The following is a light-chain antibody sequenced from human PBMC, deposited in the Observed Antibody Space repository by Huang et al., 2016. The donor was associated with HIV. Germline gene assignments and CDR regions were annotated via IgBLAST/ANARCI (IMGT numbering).Light chain of an antibody. V-gene: IGKV4-1*01. Sequence: DIVMTQSPDSLAVSLGERATINCKSSQSVLYSSNNKNYLAWYQQKPGQPPKLLVYWAYTRESGVPDRFSGSGSGTDFSLTISSLQAEDVAVYYCQQYYGTPYTFGQGTKLEIK. J-gene: IGKJ2*01. CDR1: QSVLYSSNNKNY. CDR2: WAY. CDR3: QQYYGTPYT.